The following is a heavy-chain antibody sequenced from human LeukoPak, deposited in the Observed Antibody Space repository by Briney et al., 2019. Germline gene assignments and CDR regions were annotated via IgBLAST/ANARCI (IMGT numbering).Heavy chain of an antibody. J-gene: IGHJ4*02. CDR3: AKGTVASCSGGSCYPFDC. V-gene: IGHV3-23*01. Sequence: GGSLRLSCAASGFTFSSYAMSWVRQAPGKGLKWVSAITGNGVSTFHTNSVKGRFTISRDNSKNTLYLQMNSLRAEDTALYYCAKGTVASCSGGSCYPFDCWGQGTLVTVSS. CDR2: ITGNGVST. CDR1: GFTFSSYA. D-gene: IGHD2-15*01.